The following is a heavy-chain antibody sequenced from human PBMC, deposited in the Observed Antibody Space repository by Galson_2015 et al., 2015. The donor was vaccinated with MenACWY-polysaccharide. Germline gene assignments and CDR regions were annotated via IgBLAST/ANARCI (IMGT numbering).Heavy chain of an antibody. CDR2: IHPGDSKT. J-gene: IGHJ4*02. CDR3: ARKLPLSSPYYYDPSGRTEFDY. D-gene: IGHD3-22*01. CDR1: GFTFTGYS. Sequence: QSGAEVKKPGESLTISCKGSGFTFTGYSIAWVRQMPGKGLEWMGLIHPGDSKTRYNPSFQGQVTISADESINTAYLQWSSLKASDTAMYFCARKLPLSSPYYYDPSGRTEFDYWGQGTLVAVSS. V-gene: IGHV5-51*03.